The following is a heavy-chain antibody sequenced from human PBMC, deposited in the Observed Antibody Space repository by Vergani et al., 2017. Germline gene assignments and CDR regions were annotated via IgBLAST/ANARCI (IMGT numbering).Heavy chain of an antibody. J-gene: IGHJ4*02. Sequence: QVQLVESGGGVVQPGRSLRLSCAASGFTFSSYAMHWVRQAPGKGLEWVAVIWYDGSNKYYADSVKGRFTISRDNSKNTLYLQMNSLRAEDTAVYYCARGNDLGGATQSYYFDYWGQGTLVTVSS. D-gene: IGHD1-26*01. CDR2: IWYDGSNK. CDR3: ARGNDLGGATQSYYFDY. CDR1: GFTFSSYA. V-gene: IGHV3-33*08.